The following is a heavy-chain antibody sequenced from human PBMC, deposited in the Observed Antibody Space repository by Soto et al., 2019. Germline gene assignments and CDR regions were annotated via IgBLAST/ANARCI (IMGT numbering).Heavy chain of an antibody. Sequence: PAATLSLTCPFFGCYISSSSYYWGWLSPPPGKGLEWIGSIYYSGSTYYNPSLKSRVTISVDTSKNQFSLKLSSVTAADTAVDYCATTMVTPWLGAFDSWGQGTMVTVSS. V-gene: IGHV4-39*01. CDR2: IYYSGST. CDR1: GCYISSSSYY. CDR3: ATTMVTPWLGAFDS. J-gene: IGHJ3*02. D-gene: IGHD5-18*01.